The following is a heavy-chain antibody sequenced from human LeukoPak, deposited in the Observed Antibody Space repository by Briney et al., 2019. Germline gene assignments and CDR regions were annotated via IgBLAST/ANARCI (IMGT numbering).Heavy chain of an antibody. CDR1: GYTFTSYG. CDR2: ISAYNGST. J-gene: IGHJ3*02. Sequence: ASVKVSCKASGYTFTSYGISWVRQAPGQGLEWMGWISAYNGSTNYAQKLQGRVTMTTDTSTSTAYMELRSLRSDDTAVYYCARDPPEYSSSSVAFDIWGQGTMVTVSS. CDR3: ARDPPEYSSSSVAFDI. V-gene: IGHV1-18*01. D-gene: IGHD6-6*01.